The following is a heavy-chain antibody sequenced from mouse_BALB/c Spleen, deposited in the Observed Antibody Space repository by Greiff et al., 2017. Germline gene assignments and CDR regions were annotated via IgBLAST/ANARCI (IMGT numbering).Heavy chain of an antibody. D-gene: IGHD2-4*01. CDR2: IYPGNSDT. J-gene: IGHJ4*01. CDR1: GYTFTSYW. CDR3: TRPSYYDYDSDY. Sequence: VQLQQSGTVLARPGASVKMSCKASGYTFTSYWMHWVKQRPGQGLEWIGAIYPGNSDTSYNQKFKGKAKLTAVTSTSTAYMELSSLTNEDSAVYYCTRPSYYDYDSDYWGQGTSVTVSS. V-gene: IGHV1-5*01.